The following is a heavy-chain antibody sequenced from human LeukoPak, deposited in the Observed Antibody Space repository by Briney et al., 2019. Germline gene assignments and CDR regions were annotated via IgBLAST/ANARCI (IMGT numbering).Heavy chain of an antibody. Sequence: PGGSLRLSCAASGFTFSSYGMHWVRQAPGKGLEWVALIRYDGSNKYYADSVKGRFTISRDNSKNTLYLQMNSLRAEDTAVYYCAKDRLWFGELLPPVDYWGQGTLVTVSS. CDR1: GFTFSSYG. CDR2: IRYDGSNK. CDR3: AKDRLWFGELLPPVDY. V-gene: IGHV3-30*02. J-gene: IGHJ4*02. D-gene: IGHD3-10*01.